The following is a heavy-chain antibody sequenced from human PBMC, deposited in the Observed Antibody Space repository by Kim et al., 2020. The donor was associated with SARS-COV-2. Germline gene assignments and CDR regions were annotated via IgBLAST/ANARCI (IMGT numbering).Heavy chain of an antibody. J-gene: IGHJ5*02. Sequence: SETLSLTCTVSGCSISSYYWSWIRQPPGKGLEWIGYIYYSGSTNYNPSLKSRVTISVDTSKNQFSLKLSSVTAADTAVYYCARQYYYDSSGYSPWGQGTL. CDR2: IYYSGST. CDR1: GCSISSYY. D-gene: IGHD3-22*01. V-gene: IGHV4-59*08. CDR3: ARQYYYDSSGYSP.